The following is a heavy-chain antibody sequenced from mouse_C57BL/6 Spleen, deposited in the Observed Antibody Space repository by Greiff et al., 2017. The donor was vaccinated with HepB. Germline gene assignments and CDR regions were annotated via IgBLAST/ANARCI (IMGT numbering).Heavy chain of an antibody. D-gene: IGHD2-5*01. J-gene: IGHJ4*01. Sequence: QVQLQQPGAELVRPGTSVKLSCKASGYTFTSYWMHWVKQRPGQGLEWIGVIDPSDSYTNYNQKFKGKATLTVDTSSSTAYMQLSSLTSEDSAVYYCARKYYSNRGAMDYWGQGTSVTVSS. CDR1: GYTFTSYW. V-gene: IGHV1-59*01. CDR2: IDPSDSYT. CDR3: ARKYYSNRGAMDY.